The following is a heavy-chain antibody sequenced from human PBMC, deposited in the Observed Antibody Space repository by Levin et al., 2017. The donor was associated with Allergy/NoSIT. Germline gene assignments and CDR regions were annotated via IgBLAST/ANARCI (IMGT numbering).Heavy chain of an antibody. J-gene: IGHJ6*02. CDR2: IIPIFGTA. CDR3: ARSGTFIAANWDYYGMDV. D-gene: IGHD6-13*01. V-gene: IGHV1-69*13. CDR1: GGTFSSYA. Sequence: SVKVSCKASGGTFSSYAISWVRQAPGQGLEWMGGIIPIFGTANYAQKFQGRVTITADESTSTAYMELSSLRSEDTAVYYCARSGTFIAANWDYYGMDVWGQGTTVTVSS.